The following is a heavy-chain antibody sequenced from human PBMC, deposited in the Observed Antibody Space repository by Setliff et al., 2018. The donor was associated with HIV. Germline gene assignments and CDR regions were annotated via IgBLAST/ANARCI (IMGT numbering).Heavy chain of an antibody. Sequence: TLSLTCAVSGGSISSGNWWSWVRQPPGKRLEWIGEIYHSGITNYNPSLKSRVTISVDKSKNQFSLKLSSVTPADTAVYYCASTTYYYDSSGYNSWPLFDYWGQGTLVTVSS. D-gene: IGHD3-22*01. CDR1: GGSISSGNW. V-gene: IGHV4-4*02. CDR3: ASTTYYYDSSGYNSWPLFDY. CDR2: IYHSGIT. J-gene: IGHJ4*02.